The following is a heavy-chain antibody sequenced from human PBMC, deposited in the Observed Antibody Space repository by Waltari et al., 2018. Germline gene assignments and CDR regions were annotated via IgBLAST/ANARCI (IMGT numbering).Heavy chain of an antibody. V-gene: IGHV4-38-2*02. J-gene: IGHJ4*02. CDR1: GYSISSGYY. Sequence: QVQLQESGPGLVKPSETLSLTCAVSGYSISSGYYWGWIRQPPGKGLEWIGSIYHSGSTYYNPSLKSRVTISVDTSKNKFSLKLSSVTAADTAVYYCAREYCTNGVCYSEFDYWGQGTLVTVSS. CDR2: IYHSGST. CDR3: AREYCTNGVCYSEFDY. D-gene: IGHD2-8*01.